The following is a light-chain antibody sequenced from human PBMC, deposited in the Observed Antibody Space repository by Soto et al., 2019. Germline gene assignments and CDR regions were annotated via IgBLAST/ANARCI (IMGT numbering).Light chain of an antibody. J-gene: IGKJ1*01. CDR2: GAS. CDR3: QQYNSWPRT. CDR1: QSVSSN. Sequence: DIVMTQSPATLSVSPGDRATLSCRASQSVSSNLAWYQQKPGQAPRLLIYGASTRASGIPARFSGSGSGTEFTLTISSLQSEDFAVYYCQQYNSWPRTFGQGTKVEIK. V-gene: IGKV3-15*01.